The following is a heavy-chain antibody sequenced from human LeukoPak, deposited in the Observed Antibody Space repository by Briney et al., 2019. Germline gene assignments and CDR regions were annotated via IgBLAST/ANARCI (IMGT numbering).Heavy chain of an antibody. CDR2: INHSGTT. V-gene: IGHV4-34*01. J-gene: IGHJ4*02. D-gene: IGHD3-10*01. Sequence: SETLSLTCAVYSGSFSGYYWSWIRQPPGKGLEWIGEINHSGTTNYNPSLKSRITISVETSKNQFSLKLRSVTAADTAMYYCARNRADGSGTYYQKNPLNFDSWGRGALVVVSS. CDR1: SGSFSGYY. CDR3: ARNRADGSGTYYQKNPLNFDS.